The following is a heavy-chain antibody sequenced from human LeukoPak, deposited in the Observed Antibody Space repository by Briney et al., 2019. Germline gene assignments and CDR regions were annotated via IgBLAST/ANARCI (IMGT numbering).Heavy chain of an antibody. D-gene: IGHD5-24*01. CDR1: GYSFTSYW. J-gene: IGHJ4*02. CDR3: ARLVSPADQEENFDY. CDR2: IYPGDSDT. Sequence: GESLKISCKGSGYSFTSYWIGWVRQMPGKGLEWMGIIYPGDSDTRYSPSFQGQVTISADKSISTAYLQWSSLKASDTAMYYCARLVSPADQEENFDYWGQGTLVTVSS. V-gene: IGHV5-51*01.